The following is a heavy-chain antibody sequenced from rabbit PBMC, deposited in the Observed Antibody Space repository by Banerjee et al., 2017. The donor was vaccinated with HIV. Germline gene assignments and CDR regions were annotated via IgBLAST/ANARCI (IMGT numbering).Heavy chain of an antibody. CDR2: IYAGSGGNT. CDR1: GFSFSSSYY. V-gene: IGHV1S45*01. CDR3: ARPLATMTMALYL. J-gene: IGHJ6*01. Sequence: QEQLEESGGDLVKPEGSLTLTCTASGFSFSSSYYMCWVRQAPGKGLELIACIYAGSGGNTWYASWVNGRFTISKTSSTTVTLQMTSLTAADTATYFCARPLATMTMALYLWGQGTLVTVS. D-gene: IGHD2-1*01.